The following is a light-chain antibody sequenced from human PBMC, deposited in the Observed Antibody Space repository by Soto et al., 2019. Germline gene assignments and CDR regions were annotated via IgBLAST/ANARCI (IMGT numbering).Light chain of an antibody. CDR1: QSVSSN. Sequence: EIVMTQSPATLSVSPGERATLSCRASQSVSSNLAWYQQKFGQAPRLLIYGASTRATGIPARFSGSGSGTDFHLTIRSLQSEVLAVSYCQQYNNWPRTVGQGTKVEI. J-gene: IGKJ1*01. CDR2: GAS. V-gene: IGKV3-15*01. CDR3: QQYNNWPRT.